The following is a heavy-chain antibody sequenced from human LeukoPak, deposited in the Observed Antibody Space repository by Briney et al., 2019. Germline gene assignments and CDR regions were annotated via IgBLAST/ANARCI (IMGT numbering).Heavy chain of an antibody. CDR1: GYTFTSYD. CDR2: MNPNSGNT. J-gene: IGHJ4*02. Sequence: ASVKVSCKASGYTFTSYDINWVRQATGQGLEWMGWMNPNSGNTGYAQKFQGRVTMTRNTSISTAYMELSSLRSEDTAVYYCAGGSYYYDSSGYYYGYWGQGTLVTVSS. CDR3: AGGSYYYDSSGYYYGY. D-gene: IGHD3-22*01. V-gene: IGHV1-8*01.